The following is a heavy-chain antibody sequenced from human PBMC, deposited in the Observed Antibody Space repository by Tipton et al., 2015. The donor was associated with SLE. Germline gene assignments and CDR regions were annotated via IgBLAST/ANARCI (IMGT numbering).Heavy chain of an antibody. CDR3: ARGMVHYYYMDV. CDR2: INHSGST. V-gene: IGHV4-34*01. Sequence: TLSLTCAVYGGSFSGYYWSWIRQPPGKGLEWIGEINHSGSTNYNPSLKSRVTISLDTSKNQFSPKLSSVTAADTAVYYCARGMVHYYYMDVWGKGTTVTVSS. J-gene: IGHJ6*03. CDR1: GGSFSGYY. D-gene: IGHD4/OR15-4a*01.